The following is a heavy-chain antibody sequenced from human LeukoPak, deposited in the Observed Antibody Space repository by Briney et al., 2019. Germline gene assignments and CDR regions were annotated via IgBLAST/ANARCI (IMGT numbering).Heavy chain of an antibody. D-gene: IGHD1-14*01. CDR3: ARESHITREDY. V-gene: IGHV1-18*04. CDR1: GYTFISYY. Sequence: ASVKVSCKASGYTFISYYIHWVRQAPGQGLEWMGWISANNGDTDYPQKFQGRVTMTTDTYTTTAYMGLRSLRSDDTATYYCARESHITREDYWGQGTLVTVSS. J-gene: IGHJ4*02. CDR2: ISANNGDT.